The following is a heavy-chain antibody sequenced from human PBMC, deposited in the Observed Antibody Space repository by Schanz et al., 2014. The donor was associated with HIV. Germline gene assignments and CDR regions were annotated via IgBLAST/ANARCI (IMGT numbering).Heavy chain of an antibody. J-gene: IGHJ6*02. Sequence: QVQLVESGGGVVQPGRSLRLSCAASRFTFSSYGMHWVRQAPGKGLECVAVIWYDGSNKYYADSVKGRFTISRDNSKNTLFLQMNSLRGEDTAVYYCARVANWDYYGMDVWGRGTTVTVSS. CDR3: ARVANWDYYGMDV. CDR1: RFTFSSYG. V-gene: IGHV3-33*08. D-gene: IGHD3-16*01. CDR2: IWYDGSNK.